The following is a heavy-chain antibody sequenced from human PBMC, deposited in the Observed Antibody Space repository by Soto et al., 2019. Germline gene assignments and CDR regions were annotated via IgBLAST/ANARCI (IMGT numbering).Heavy chain of an antibody. V-gene: IGHV4-59*01. CDR1: GGTISSYY. Sequence: SETLSLTCTVSGGTISSYYWSWIRQPPGKGLEWIGYIYYSGSTNYNPSLKSRVTISVDTSKNQFSLKLSSVTAADTAVYYCARTQYSGYETDYWGQGTLVTVSS. CDR3: ARTQYSGYETDY. D-gene: IGHD5-12*01. CDR2: IYYSGST. J-gene: IGHJ4*02.